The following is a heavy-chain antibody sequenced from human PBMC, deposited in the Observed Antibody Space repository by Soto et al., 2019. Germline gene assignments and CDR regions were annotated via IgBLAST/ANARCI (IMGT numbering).Heavy chain of an antibody. D-gene: IGHD6-13*01. CDR3: ARGSSNWVDFDY. CDR1: GFTFSSYG. Sequence: QVQLVESGGGVVQPGRSLRLSCAASGFTFSSYGMHWVRQAPGKGLEWVAVIWYDGSNKYYADSVKGRFTISRDNSKNTLYLQMNSLRAEDTAVYYCARGSSNWVDFDYWGQGTLVTVSS. J-gene: IGHJ4*02. CDR2: IWYDGSNK. V-gene: IGHV3-33*01.